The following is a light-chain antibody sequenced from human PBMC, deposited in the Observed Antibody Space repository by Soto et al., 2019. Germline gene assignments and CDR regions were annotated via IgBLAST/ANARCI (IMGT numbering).Light chain of an antibody. CDR3: QSLGTGIQV. V-gene: IGLV4-69*01. CDR2: IHYDGTH. Sequence: QPVLTQSPSASASLGASVKLTCTLSSGYSTYAIAWHQQQSEKGPRFVMKIHYDGTHSTGEGFFDRFSGSSSGAERHLTISSLQSEDEADYYCQSLGTGIQVFGGGTPLTVL. J-gene: IGLJ3*02. CDR1: SGYSTYA.